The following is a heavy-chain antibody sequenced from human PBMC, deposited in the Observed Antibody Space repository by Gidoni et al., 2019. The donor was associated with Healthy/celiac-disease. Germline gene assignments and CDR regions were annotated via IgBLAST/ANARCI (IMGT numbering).Heavy chain of an antibody. J-gene: IGHJ2*01. CDR3: ARGGSYYYDSSGYYYHYWYFDL. CDR2: ISYDGSNK. V-gene: IGHV3-30-3*01. Sequence: QVQLVESGGGVVQPGRSLRLSWAASGFTFSSYAMHWVRQAPGKGLEWVAVISYDGSNKYYADSVKGRFTISRDNSKNTLYLQMNSLRAEDTAVYYCARGGSYYYDSSGYYYHYWYFDLWGRGTLVTVSS. D-gene: IGHD3-22*01. CDR1: GFTFSSYA.